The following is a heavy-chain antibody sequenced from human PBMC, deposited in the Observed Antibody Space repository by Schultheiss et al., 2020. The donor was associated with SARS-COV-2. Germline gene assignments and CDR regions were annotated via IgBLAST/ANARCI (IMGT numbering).Heavy chain of an antibody. CDR1: GYSISSGYY. CDR2: IYHSGST. D-gene: IGHD2-15*01. Sequence: SETLSLTCTVSGYSISSGYYWGWIRQPPGKGLEWIGSIYHSGSTYYNPSLKSRVTISVDTSKNQFSLKLSSVTAADTAVYYCASSIDERLLRYAFDIWGQGTMVTVSS. J-gene: IGHJ3*02. V-gene: IGHV4-38-2*02. CDR3: ASSIDERLLRYAFDI.